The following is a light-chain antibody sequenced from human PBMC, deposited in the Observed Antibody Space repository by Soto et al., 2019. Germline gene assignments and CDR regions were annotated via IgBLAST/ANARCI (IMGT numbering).Light chain of an antibody. CDR1: SSDVGIYNY. CDR2: RVT. Sequence: QSALAQPASVSLSPGQSITISCSGTSSDVGIYNYVSWYQQHPGKAPKLMIYRVTNRPSGVSNRFSGSKSGNTASLTISGLQAEDEADYYCSSYTGSTNYVFGTGTKVTVL. J-gene: IGLJ1*01. CDR3: SSYTGSTNYV. V-gene: IGLV2-14*01.